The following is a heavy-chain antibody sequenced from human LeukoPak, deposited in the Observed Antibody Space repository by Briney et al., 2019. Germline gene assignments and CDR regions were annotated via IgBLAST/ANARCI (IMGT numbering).Heavy chain of an antibody. CDR1: GITFSSYS. V-gene: IGHV3-48*01. D-gene: IGHD5-24*01. J-gene: IGHJ3*02. CDR3: AREMATISSYAFDI. CDR2: ISSFSGTI. Sequence: GGSLRLSCVASGITFSSYSMNWVRQAPGKGLEWVSYISSFSGTINYADSVKGRFTISRDNAQNSLYLQMNSLRAEDTAVYYCAREMATISSYAFDIWGQETMVTVSS.